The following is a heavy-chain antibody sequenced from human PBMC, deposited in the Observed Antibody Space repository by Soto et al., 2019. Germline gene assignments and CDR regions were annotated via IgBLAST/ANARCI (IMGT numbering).Heavy chain of an antibody. D-gene: IGHD1-26*01. J-gene: IGHJ4*02. CDR2: IYYSGST. CDR3: AREGGIVGATAADY. Sequence: QVQLQESGPGLVKPSQTLSLTCTVSGGSISSGGYYWIWIRQHPGKGLEWIGYIYYSGSTYYNPSLKSRVTISVDTSKNQFSLKLSSVTAADTAVYYCAREGGIVGATAADYWGPGTLVTVSS. CDR1: GGSISSGGYY. V-gene: IGHV4-31*03.